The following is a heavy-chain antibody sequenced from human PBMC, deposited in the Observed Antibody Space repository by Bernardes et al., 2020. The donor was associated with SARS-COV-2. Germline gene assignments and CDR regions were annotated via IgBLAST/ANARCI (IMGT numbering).Heavy chain of an antibody. CDR3: ARLFVSPYLAAAGHIDY. V-gene: IGHV4-39*01. CDR1: GGSISSGSYY. D-gene: IGHD6-13*01. Sequence: SEPLSLTCTVSGGSISSGSYYWGWLRQPPGKGLEWIGSIYYSESTHYNPSLKSRVTISIDTSKNQFSLKLSSVTAADTAVYYCARLFVSPYLAAAGHIDYWGQGTLVTVSS. CDR2: IYYSEST. J-gene: IGHJ4*02.